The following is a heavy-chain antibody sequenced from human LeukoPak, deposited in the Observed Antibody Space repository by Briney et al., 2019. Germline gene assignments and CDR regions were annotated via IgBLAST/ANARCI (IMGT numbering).Heavy chain of an antibody. J-gene: IGHJ4*02. CDR3: ARDRPGDSSLDY. V-gene: IGHV4-38-2*02. D-gene: IGHD6-13*01. Sequence: PSETLSLTCTVSGYSISSGYYWGWIRQPPGKGLEWIGSIYHSGSTYYNPSLKSRVTISVDTSKNQFSLKLTSVTAADTAVYYCARDRPGDSSLDYWGQGTLVTVSS. CDR1: GYSISSGYY. CDR2: IYHSGST.